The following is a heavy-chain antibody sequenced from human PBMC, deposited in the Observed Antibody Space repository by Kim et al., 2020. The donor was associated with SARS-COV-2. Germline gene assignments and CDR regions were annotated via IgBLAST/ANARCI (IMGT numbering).Heavy chain of an antibody. CDR1: GGSISSSSYY. J-gene: IGHJ4*02. CDR3: ARVHCSGGSCYYDY. D-gene: IGHD2-15*01. CDR2: IYYSGST. V-gene: IGHV4-39*07. Sequence: SETLSLTCTVSGGSISSSSYYWGWIRQPPGKGLEWIGSIYYSGSTYYNPSLKSRVTISVDTSKNQFSLKLSSVTAADTAVYYCARVHCSGGSCYYDYWGQGTLVTVSS.